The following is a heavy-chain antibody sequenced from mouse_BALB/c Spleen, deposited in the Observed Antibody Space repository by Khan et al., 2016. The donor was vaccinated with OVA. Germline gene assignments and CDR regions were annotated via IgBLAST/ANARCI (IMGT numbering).Heavy chain of an antibody. CDR1: GYTFTSYW. D-gene: IGHD1-1*01. J-gene: IGHJ4*01. V-gene: IGHV1S41*01. Sequence: DLVKPGASVKLSCKASGYTFTSYWINWIKQRPGQGLEWVGQISPGSGSAYYNEVFKDKATLTIDTSSTTAYIQLSSLSSEDSAVXVCARSNYYGRSLYAMDYWSQGTSVTVSS. CDR2: ISPGSGSA. CDR3: ARSNYYGRSLYAMDY.